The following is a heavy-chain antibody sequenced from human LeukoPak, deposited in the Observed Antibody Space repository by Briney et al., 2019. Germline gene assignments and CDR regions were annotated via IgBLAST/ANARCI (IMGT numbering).Heavy chain of an antibody. CDR1: GGSFSGYY. CDR2: INHSGST. V-gene: IGHV4-34*01. D-gene: IGHD6-19*01. J-gene: IGHJ4*02. CDR3: AGGPYSSGWYSWYYFDY. Sequence: SETLSLTCAVYGGSFSGYYWSWIRQPPGKGLEWIGEINHSGSTNYNPSLKSRVTISVDTSKNQFSLKLSSVTAADTAVYYCAGGPYSSGWYSWYYFDYWGQGTLVTVSS.